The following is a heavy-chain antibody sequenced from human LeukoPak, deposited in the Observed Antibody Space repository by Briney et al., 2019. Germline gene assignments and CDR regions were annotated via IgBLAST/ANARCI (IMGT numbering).Heavy chain of an antibody. V-gene: IGHV3-21*01. CDR3: ARALPPLRYYDSSGYPDAFDI. Sequence: GGSLRLSCAASGFTFSSYSMNWVRQAPGKGLEWVSSISSSSYIYYADSVKGRFTISRGNAKNSLYLQMNSLRAEDTAVYYCARALPPLRYYDSSGYPDAFDIWGQGTMVTVSS. CDR2: ISSSSYI. CDR1: GFTFSSYS. J-gene: IGHJ3*02. D-gene: IGHD3-22*01.